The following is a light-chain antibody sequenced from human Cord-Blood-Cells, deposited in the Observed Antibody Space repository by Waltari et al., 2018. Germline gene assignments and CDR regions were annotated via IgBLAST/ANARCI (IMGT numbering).Light chain of an antibody. V-gene: IGLV2-8*01. Sequence: QSALTQPPSPSGSPGQSVTISCTRTSSDVGGYNYVSGYQQHPGQAPQLMIFEVSKRPPGVPDRFSGSKSGNTASLTVSGLQAEDEADYYCSSYAGSNKVFGGGTKLSVL. J-gene: IGLJ2*01. CDR1: SSDVGGYNY. CDR3: SSYAGSNKV. CDR2: EVS.